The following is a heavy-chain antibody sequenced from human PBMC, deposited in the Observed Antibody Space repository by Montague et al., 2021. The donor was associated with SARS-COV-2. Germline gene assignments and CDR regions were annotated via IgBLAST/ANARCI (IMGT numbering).Heavy chain of an antibody. CDR1: GESVSSKSVA. V-gene: IGHV6-1*01. J-gene: IGHJ3*02. D-gene: IGHD3-9*01. CDR2: TYYRSKWDS. CDR3: ASSGITLTGLDAFDI. Sequence: CAISGESVSSKSVAWNWIRQSPSRGLEWLGRTYYRSKWDSDYAESVKRRLVITPDTSKNQVSLQLNSVIPEDTAVYFCASSGITLTGLDAFDIWGQGTMVTVFS.